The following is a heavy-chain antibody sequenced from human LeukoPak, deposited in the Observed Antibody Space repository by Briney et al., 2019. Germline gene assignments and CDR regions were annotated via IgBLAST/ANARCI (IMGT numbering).Heavy chain of an antibody. CDR1: GFTVSSNY. CDR2: IYSGGST. Sequence: GGSLRLSCAASGFTVSSNYMSWVRQAPGKGLEWVSVIYSGGSTYYADSVKGRFTISRDNSKNTLYLQMNSLRAEDTAAYYCARVMTTVTTRDAFDIWGQGTMVTVSS. D-gene: IGHD4-17*01. J-gene: IGHJ3*02. V-gene: IGHV3-53*01. CDR3: ARVMTTVTTRDAFDI.